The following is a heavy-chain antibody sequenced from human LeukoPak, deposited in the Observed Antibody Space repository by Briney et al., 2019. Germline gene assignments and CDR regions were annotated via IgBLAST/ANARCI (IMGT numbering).Heavy chain of an antibody. V-gene: IGHV3-48*04. J-gene: IGHJ4*02. Sequence: GGPLRLSCAASGFTFSSYTMNWVRQAPGKGLEWVSYVTTGSTTIYYADSVKGRLTISRDNAKNSLYLQMNSLRAEDTAVYYCARGLPRYYYDSSGQTEFDHWGQGTLVTVSS. CDR3: ARGLPRYYYDSSGQTEFDH. D-gene: IGHD3-22*01. CDR2: VTTGSTTI. CDR1: GFTFSSYT.